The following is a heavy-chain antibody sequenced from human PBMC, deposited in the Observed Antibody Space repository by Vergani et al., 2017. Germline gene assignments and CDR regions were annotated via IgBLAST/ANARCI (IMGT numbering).Heavy chain of an antibody. CDR2: ISNSGGST. Sequence: EVQLLESGGGLVQPGGSLRLSCAASGFTFSSYAMSWVRQAPGKGLEWVSGISNSGGSTYYADSVKGRFTVSRDNSKNTLYLQMNSLRAEDTAIYYCAKDENYYGSGSYYTYWGQGTLVTVSS. D-gene: IGHD3-10*01. CDR1: GFTFSSYA. CDR3: AKDENYYGSGSYYTY. V-gene: IGHV3-23*01. J-gene: IGHJ4*02.